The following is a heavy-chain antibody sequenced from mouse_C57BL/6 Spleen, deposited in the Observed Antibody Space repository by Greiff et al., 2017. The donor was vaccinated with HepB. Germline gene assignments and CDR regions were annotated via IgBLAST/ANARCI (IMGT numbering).Heavy chain of an antibody. CDR2: IYPGDGDT. D-gene: IGHD1-1*01. V-gene: IGHV1-82*01. J-gene: IGHJ1*03. CDR3: ARFYGSSPYWYFDV. Sequence: VQLQQSGPELVKPGASVKISCKASGYAFSSSWMNWVKQRPGKGLEWIGRIYPGDGDTNYNGKFKGKATLTADKSSSTAYMQLSSLTSEDSAVYFCARFYGSSPYWYFDVWGTGTTVTVSS. CDR1: GYAFSSSW.